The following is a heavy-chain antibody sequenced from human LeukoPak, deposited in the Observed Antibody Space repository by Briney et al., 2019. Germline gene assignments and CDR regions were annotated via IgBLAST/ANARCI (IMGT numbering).Heavy chain of an antibody. V-gene: IGHV3-49*03. D-gene: IGHD4-17*01. Sequence: GRSLRLSCTASGFTFGDYAMSWFRQAPGKGLEWVGFIRSKACGGTTEYAASVKGRFTISRDDSKSIAYLQMNSLKTEDTAVYYCTSQFDYGDYDAFDIWGQGTMVTVSS. CDR1: GFTFGDYA. CDR2: IRSKACGGTT. CDR3: TSQFDYGDYDAFDI. J-gene: IGHJ3*02.